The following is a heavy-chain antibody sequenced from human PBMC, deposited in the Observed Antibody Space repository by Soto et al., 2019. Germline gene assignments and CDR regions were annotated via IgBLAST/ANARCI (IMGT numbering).Heavy chain of an antibody. Sequence: VQLVQSGAEVKKPGSSVKVSCKASGGTFSSYAISWVRQASGKGLEWVGRIRGKANNYATAYAASVKGRFTISRDDSKNTAYLQMNSLQTEDTAVYYCTTIAVSWGGQGTLVTVSS. CDR3: TTIAVSW. CDR2: IRGKANNYAT. V-gene: IGHV3-73*01. J-gene: IGHJ4*02. CDR1: GGTFSSYA. D-gene: IGHD6-19*01.